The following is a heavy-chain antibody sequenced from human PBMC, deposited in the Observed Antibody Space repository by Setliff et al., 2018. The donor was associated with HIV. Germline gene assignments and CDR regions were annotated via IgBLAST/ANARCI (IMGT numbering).Heavy chain of an antibody. D-gene: IGHD7-27*01. CDR3: ARQFSNSFDY. J-gene: IGHJ4*02. Sequence: GASVKVSCKSSGYTFTDYFMHWVRQAPGQGLEWMGWISPDYGNTRISQRFRGGVTMTRDTSINTAFLDLSGLTSDDTAVYYCARQFSNSFDYWGQGALVTVSS. CDR1: GYTFTDYF. V-gene: IGHV1-2*02. CDR2: ISPDYGNT.